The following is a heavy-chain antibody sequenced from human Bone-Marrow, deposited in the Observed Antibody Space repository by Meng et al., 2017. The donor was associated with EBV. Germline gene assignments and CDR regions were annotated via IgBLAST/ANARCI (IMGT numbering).Heavy chain of an antibody. V-gene: IGHV4-34*01. J-gene: IGHJ4*02. CDR1: GGPFSGYY. CDR3: ATKGYCSGGSCYSTTFPRYFDY. CDR2: INHSGST. D-gene: IGHD2-15*01. Sequence: QVQVAHWGAGLLEPSETLSLSCAVYGGPFSGYYWSWIRQPPGKGLEWIGEINHSGSTNYNPSLKSRVTISVDTSKNQFSLKLSSVTAADTAVYYCATKGYCSGGSCYSTTFPRYFDYWGQGTLVTVSS.